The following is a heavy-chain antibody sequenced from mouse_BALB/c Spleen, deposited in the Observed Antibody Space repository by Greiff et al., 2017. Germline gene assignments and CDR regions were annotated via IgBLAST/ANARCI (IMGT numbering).Heavy chain of an antibody. J-gene: IGHJ4*01. V-gene: IGHV7-3*02. CDR3: ARDPITTVAHYYAMDY. D-gene: IGHD1-1*01. Sequence: EVQLVESGGGLVQPGGSLRLSCATSGFTFTDYYMSWVRQPPGKALEWLGFIRNKANGYTTEYSASVKGRFTISRDNSQSILYLQMNTLRAEDSATYYCARDPITTVAHYYAMDYWGQGTSVTVSS. CDR1: GFTFTDYY. CDR2: IRNKANGYTT.